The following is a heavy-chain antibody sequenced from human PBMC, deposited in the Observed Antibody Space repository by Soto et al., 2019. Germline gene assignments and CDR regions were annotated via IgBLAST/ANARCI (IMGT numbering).Heavy chain of an antibody. V-gene: IGHV1-69*13. D-gene: IGHD6-13*01. CDR2: IISIFGTA. J-gene: IGHJ4*02. CDR1: GGTFSSYA. Sequence: SVKVSCKASGGTFSSYAISWVRQAPGQGLEWMGGIISIFGTANYAQKFQGRVTITADESTSTAYMELSSLRSEDTAVYYCARDGIAAANAPFDYWGQGTLVTVSS. CDR3: ARDGIAAANAPFDY.